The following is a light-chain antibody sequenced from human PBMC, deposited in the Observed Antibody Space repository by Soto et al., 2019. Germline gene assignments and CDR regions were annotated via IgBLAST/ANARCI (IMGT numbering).Light chain of an antibody. Sequence: QSALTQPASVSGSPGQSITISCTGTSSDVGGYNYVSWYQQHPGKAPKLMIYDVSNRPSGVSNRFSGSKSGNTASLTISWLQAKDEADYYCSSYTSSSPLYVFGTGTKVTVL. CDR3: SSYTSSSPLYV. J-gene: IGLJ1*01. CDR2: DVS. CDR1: SSDVGGYNY. V-gene: IGLV2-14*01.